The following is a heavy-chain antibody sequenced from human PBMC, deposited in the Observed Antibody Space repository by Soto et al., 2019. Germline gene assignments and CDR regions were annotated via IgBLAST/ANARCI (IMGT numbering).Heavy chain of an antibody. CDR1: GGTFSSYT. CDR2: IIPILGIA. Sequence: GASVKVSCKSSGGTFSSYTISWVRQAPGQGLEWMGRIIPILGIANYAQKFQGRVTITADKSTSTAYMELSRLRSDDTAVYYCARALYYDILTGYYYFDYWGQGTLVTVSS. V-gene: IGHV1-69*02. CDR3: ARALYYDILTGYYYFDY. J-gene: IGHJ4*02. D-gene: IGHD3-9*01.